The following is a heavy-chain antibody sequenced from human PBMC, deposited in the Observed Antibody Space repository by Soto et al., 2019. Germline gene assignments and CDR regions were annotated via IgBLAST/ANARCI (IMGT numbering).Heavy chain of an antibody. CDR2: ISGDGVNT. V-gene: IGHV3-23*01. CDR1: GFTFSNSG. D-gene: IGHD6-13*01. CDR3: GRDAGISDEMFDY. J-gene: IGHJ4*02. Sequence: VGSLRLSCTASGFTFSNSGMNWVRQAPGKGLEWVSTISGDGVNTHYADSVKGRFTISRDNSKNTVFLQMNNLRPEDTAMYFCGRDAGISDEMFDYWGRGTQVTVSS.